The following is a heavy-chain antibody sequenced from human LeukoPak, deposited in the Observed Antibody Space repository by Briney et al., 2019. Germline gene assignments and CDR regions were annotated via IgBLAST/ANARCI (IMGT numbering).Heavy chain of an antibody. J-gene: IGHJ4*02. D-gene: IGHD3-16*01. CDR3: ARDGGFDY. CDR2: ISSSSNYI. CDR1: GFTFSSYS. Sequence: MSGGSLRLSCAASGFTFSSYSMNWVRQAPGKGLEWVSSISSSSNYIYYADSVKGRFTISRDNAKNSLYLQMNSLRAEDTAVYYCARDGGFDYWGQGTLVTVSS. V-gene: IGHV3-21*01.